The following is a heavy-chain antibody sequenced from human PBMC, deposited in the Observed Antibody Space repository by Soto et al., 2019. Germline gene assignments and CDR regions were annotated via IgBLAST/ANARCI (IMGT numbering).Heavy chain of an antibody. V-gene: IGHV4-59*08. CDR2: IYYSGST. D-gene: IGHD3-10*01. Sequence: PSETLSLTCTVSGGYISSYYWSWIRQPPGKGLEWIGYIYYSGSTYYNPSLKSRVTISVDTSKNQFSLKLSSVTAADTAVYYCASRSMVRGVSADYWGQGTLVTVSS. CDR3: ASRSMVRGVSADY. CDR1: GGYISSYY. J-gene: IGHJ4*02.